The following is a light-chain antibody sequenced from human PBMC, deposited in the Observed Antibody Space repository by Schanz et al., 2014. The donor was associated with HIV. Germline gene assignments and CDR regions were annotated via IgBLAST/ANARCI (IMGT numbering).Light chain of an antibody. Sequence: QSALTQPASVSGSPGQSITISCTGTSADVGAYNFVSWYQQHPGKAPKVIIYDVSVRPSGVSNRFSGYKSGDTASLTVSGLQAEDEADYYCSSYAGSNNVVFGGGTKLTVL. J-gene: IGLJ2*01. CDR2: DVS. V-gene: IGLV2-14*03. CDR1: SADVGAYNF. CDR3: SSYAGSNNVV.